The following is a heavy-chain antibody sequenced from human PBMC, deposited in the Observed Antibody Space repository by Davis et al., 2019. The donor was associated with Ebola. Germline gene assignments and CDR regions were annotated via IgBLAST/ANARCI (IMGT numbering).Heavy chain of an antibody. Sequence: GESLKISCAASGFTFSSYSMNWVRQAPGKGLEWVSSISSSSSYIYYADSVKGRFTISRHNSKNTLYLQMNSLRAEDTAVYYCARVAIPYYFDYWGQGTLVTVSS. D-gene: IGHD5-12*01. V-gene: IGHV3-21*04. CDR1: GFTFSSYS. CDR2: ISSSSSYI. J-gene: IGHJ4*02. CDR3: ARVAIPYYFDY.